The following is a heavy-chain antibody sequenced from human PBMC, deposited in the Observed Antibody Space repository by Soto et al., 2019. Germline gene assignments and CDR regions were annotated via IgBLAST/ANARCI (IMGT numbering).Heavy chain of an antibody. CDR2: ISYDGSNK. Sequence: QVQLVESGGGVVQPGRSLRLSCAASGFTFSSYAMHWVRQAPGKGLEWVAVISYDGSNKYYADSVKGRFTISRDNSKNTLYLQMNSLRAEDTAVYYCARGRQQLGDYFDYRGQGTLVTVSS. J-gene: IGHJ4*02. CDR3: ARGRQQLGDYFDY. D-gene: IGHD6-13*01. V-gene: IGHV3-30-3*01. CDR1: GFTFSSYA.